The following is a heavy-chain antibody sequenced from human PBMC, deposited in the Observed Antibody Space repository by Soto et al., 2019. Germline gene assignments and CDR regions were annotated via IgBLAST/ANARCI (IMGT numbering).Heavy chain of an antibody. CDR3: ATGFLGLCTGGNCPLDY. Sequence: QVQLVESGGCVFQREMSLTLSCAASVFSFSRQAMHWVRQAPGRGLEWVAVIWYHGIDKYYADSVKGRFTISRDNSKNTVYLQMNSLGGEDTAVYYCATGFLGLCTGGNCPLDYWGQGTLVTVSS. CDR2: IWYHGIDK. V-gene: IGHV3-33*01. D-gene: IGHD2-15*01. J-gene: IGHJ4*02. CDR1: VFSFSRQA.